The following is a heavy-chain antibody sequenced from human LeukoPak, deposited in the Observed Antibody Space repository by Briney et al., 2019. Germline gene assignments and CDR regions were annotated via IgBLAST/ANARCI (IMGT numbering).Heavy chain of an antibody. CDR1: GFTFSSLG. Sequence: GGSLRLSCSASGFTFSSLGMHWVRQAPGKGLEHVSTIGSDGDSTYYADSVKDRFTISRDNSKNALYLQMTSLRPEDSAVYYCVSPVFINYWGQGTLVTVSS. CDR3: VSPVFINY. V-gene: IGHV3-64D*06. D-gene: IGHD1-14*01. J-gene: IGHJ4*01. CDR2: IGSDGDST.